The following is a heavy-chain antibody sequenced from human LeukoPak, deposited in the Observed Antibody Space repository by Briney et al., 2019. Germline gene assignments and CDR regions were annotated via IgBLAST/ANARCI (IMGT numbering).Heavy chain of an antibody. CDR2: IKQDGSQE. CDR1: RFTLSTYW. CDR3: ARDLVVVVPAAMDYYYYGMDV. V-gene: IGHV3-7*01. D-gene: IGHD2-2*01. Sequence: GGSLRLSCAASRFTLSTYWMSWVRQAPGKGLEWVAHIKQDGSQEYYVDSVKGRFTISRDSAKNSLYLQMNSLRAEDTAVYYCARDLVVVVPAAMDYYYYGMDVWGQGTTVTVSS. J-gene: IGHJ6*02.